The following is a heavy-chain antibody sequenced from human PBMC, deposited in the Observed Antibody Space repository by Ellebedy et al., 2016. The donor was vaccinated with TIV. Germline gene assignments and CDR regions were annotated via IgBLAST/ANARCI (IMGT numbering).Heavy chain of an antibody. CDR3: ARRRHYGSGSTWGY. CDR1: GYNFTNYW. D-gene: IGHD3-10*01. CDR2: IYPGDSDT. V-gene: IGHV5-51*01. J-gene: IGHJ4*02. Sequence: GESLKISCQVSGYNFTNYWIGWVRQMPEKGLEWMGIIYPGDSDTRYSPSFQGQVTISVVKSISTAYLQWSSRKASDTAMYYCARRRHYGSGSTWGYWGQGTLVTVSS.